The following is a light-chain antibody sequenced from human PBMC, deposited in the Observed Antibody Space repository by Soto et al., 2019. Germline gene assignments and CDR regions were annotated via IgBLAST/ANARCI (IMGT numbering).Light chain of an antibody. V-gene: IGLV2-8*01. J-gene: IGLJ2*01. Sequence: QSALTPPPSASGSPGQSVTISCTGTSSDVGGYNYVSWYQQHPGKAPKVMIYEVSKRPSGVPDRFSGYKSGNTASLTVSGLQADDEAEYYCSSYAGSNLVFGGGTKLTV. CDR2: EVS. CDR3: SSYAGSNLV. CDR1: SSDVGGYNY.